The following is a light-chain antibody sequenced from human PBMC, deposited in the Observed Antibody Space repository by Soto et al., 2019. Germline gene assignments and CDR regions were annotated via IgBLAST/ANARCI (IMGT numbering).Light chain of an antibody. V-gene: IGLV2-14*01. CDR1: SNDVGALNF. Sequence: QSALTQPASVSGSPGQSVTISCTGTSNDVGALNFVSWYQQHPGKAPKLIIYEVNNRPSGVSSRFSGSKSGNTASLTISGLQAEDEADYYCNSYATTSARVFGGGTKLTVL. CDR3: NSYATTSARV. CDR2: EVN. J-gene: IGLJ3*02.